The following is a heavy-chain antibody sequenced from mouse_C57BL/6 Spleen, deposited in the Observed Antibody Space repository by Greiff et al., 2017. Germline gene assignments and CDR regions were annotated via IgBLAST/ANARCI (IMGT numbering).Heavy chain of an antibody. J-gene: IGHJ2*01. CDR3: AREVNWAYYFDY. D-gene: IGHD4-1*02. CDR1: GYTFTDYY. V-gene: IGHV1-26*01. CDR2: INPNNGGT. Sequence: VQLQQSGPELVKPGASVKISCKASGYTFTDYYMNWVKQSHGKSLEWIGDINPNNGGTSYNQKFKGKATVTVDKSSSTAYIELRSLTSEDSAVYYCAREVNWAYYFDYWGQGTTLTVSS.